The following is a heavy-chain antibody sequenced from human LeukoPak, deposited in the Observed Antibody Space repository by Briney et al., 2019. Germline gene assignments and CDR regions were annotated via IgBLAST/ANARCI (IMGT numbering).Heavy chain of an antibody. Sequence: SVKVSCKASGGTFSSYAISWVRQAPGQGLEWMGGIIPIFGTANYAQKFQGRVTITTDESTSTAYMELSSLRSEDTGVYYCARHSSALYSSGWEGWFDPWGQGTLVTVSS. J-gene: IGHJ5*02. CDR3: ARHSSALYSSGWEGWFDP. V-gene: IGHV1-69*05. CDR1: GGTFSSYA. D-gene: IGHD6-19*01. CDR2: IIPIFGTA.